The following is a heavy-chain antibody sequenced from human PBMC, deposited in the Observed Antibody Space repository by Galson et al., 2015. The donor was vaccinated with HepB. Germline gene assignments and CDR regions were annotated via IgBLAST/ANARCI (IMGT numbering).Heavy chain of an antibody. CDR3: ARDPWGSGAEYFQH. D-gene: IGHD3-10*01. V-gene: IGHV1-3*01. J-gene: IGHJ1*01. CDR2: IDAGNGNT. CDR1: GYTFTSYA. Sequence: SVKVSCKASGYTFTSYAMHWVRQAPGQRLEWMGWIDAGNGNTKYSQKFQGRVTITRDTSASTAYMELSSLRSEDTAVYYCARDPWGSGAEYFQHWGQGTLATVSS.